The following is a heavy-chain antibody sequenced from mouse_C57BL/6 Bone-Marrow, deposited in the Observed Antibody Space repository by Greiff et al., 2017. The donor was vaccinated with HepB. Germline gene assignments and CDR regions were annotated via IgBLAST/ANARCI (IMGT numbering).Heavy chain of an antibody. CDR3: ARVGLRRFAY. D-gene: IGHD2-4*01. CDR2: ISDGGSYT. V-gene: IGHV5-4*03. CDR1: GFTFSSYA. Sequence: EVKLVDSGGGLVKPGGSLKLSCAASGFTFSSYAMSWVRQTPEKRLEWVATISDGGSYTYYPDNVKGRFTISRDNAKNNLYLQMSHLKSEDTAMYYCARVGLRRFAYWGQGTLVTVSA. J-gene: IGHJ3*01.